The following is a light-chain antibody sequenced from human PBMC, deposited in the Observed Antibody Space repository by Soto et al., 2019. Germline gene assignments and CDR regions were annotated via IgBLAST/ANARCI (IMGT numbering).Light chain of an antibody. CDR3: QQYQNSPRT. J-gene: IGKJ1*01. V-gene: IGKV3-20*01. CDR1: QSVGGNS. Sequence: ETVLTQSPGTLSLSPGERATFPCRSSQSVGGNSLAWYQQRPGLAPRLLIYDTSKRATGIPDRFSGSGSGTDFTLTISRLEPADFAVYYCQQYQNSPRTFGQGTKVDIK. CDR2: DTS.